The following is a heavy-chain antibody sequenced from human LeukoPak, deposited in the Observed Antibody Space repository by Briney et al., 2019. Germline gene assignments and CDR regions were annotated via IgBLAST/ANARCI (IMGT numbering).Heavy chain of an antibody. CDR3: AKDRVPGIAVAGSKFGFDY. J-gene: IGHJ4*02. CDR1: GFTFSNYA. V-gene: IGHV3-23*01. D-gene: IGHD6-19*01. Sequence: HPGGSLRLSCAASGFTFSNYAMSWVRQAPGKGLDWVSAISASGGNTYYADSVKGRFTISRDNSKNMVYLQMNSLRAEDTAVYYCAKDRVPGIAVAGSKFGFDYWGQGSLVTVSS. CDR2: ISASGGNT.